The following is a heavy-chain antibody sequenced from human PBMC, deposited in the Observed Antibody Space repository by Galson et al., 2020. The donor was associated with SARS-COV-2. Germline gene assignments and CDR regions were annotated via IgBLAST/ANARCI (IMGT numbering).Heavy chain of an antibody. CDR3: ARSSMGGHWFGP. V-gene: IGHV1-46*03. Sequence: ASVKVSCKASGYTFTSYYMHWVRQAPGQGLEWMGIINPSGGSTSYAQKFQGRVTMTSDTSTSTVYMELSSLRSEDTAVYYCARSSMGGHWFGPWGQGTLVTVSS. D-gene: IGHD3-16*01. J-gene: IGHJ5*02. CDR1: GYTFTSYY. CDR2: INPSGGST.